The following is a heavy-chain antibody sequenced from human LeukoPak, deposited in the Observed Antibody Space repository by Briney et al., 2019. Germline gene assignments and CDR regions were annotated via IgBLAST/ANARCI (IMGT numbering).Heavy chain of an antibody. CDR3: ASLGRYCSGGSCYLYFDY. D-gene: IGHD2-15*01. CDR1: GYTFTGYY. Sequence: ASVKVSCKASGYTFTGYYMHWVRQAPGQGLEWMGRINPNSGGTSYAQKFQGRVTMTRHTSISTAYMELSRLRSDDTAVYYCASLGRYCSGGSCYLYFDYWGQGTLVTVSS. CDR2: INPNSGGT. J-gene: IGHJ4*02. V-gene: IGHV1-2*06.